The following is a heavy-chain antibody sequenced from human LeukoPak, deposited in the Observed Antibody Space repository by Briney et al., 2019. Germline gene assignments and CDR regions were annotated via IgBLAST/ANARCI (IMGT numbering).Heavy chain of an antibody. Sequence: GASVKVSCKASGGTFSSYAISWVRQAPGQGLEWMGGIIPIFGTANYAQKFRGRVTITADESTSTAYMELSSLRSEDTAVYYCARDRYSSSWFFDYWGQGTLVTVSS. J-gene: IGHJ4*02. D-gene: IGHD6-13*01. CDR2: IIPIFGTA. CDR1: GGTFSSYA. V-gene: IGHV1-69*13. CDR3: ARDRYSSSWFFDY.